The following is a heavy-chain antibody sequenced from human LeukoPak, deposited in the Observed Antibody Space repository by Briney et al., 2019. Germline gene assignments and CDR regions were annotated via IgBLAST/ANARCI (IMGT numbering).Heavy chain of an antibody. V-gene: IGHV1-8*01. CDR1: GYTFTSYD. CDR3: AATLWFGEFPFDY. D-gene: IGHD3-10*01. Sequence: ASVKVSCKASGYTFTSYDINWVRQATGQGLEWMGWMNPNSGNTGYAQKFQGRVTMTRNTSISTAYMELSSLRSEDTAVYYCAATLWFGEFPFDYWGQGTLVTVSS. CDR2: MNPNSGNT. J-gene: IGHJ4*02.